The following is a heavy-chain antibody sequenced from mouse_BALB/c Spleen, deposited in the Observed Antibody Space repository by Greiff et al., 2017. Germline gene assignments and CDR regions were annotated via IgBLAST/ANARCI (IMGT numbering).Heavy chain of an antibody. CDR3: ASQNYGYRAMDY. V-gene: IGHV1-87*01. D-gene: IGHD1-2*01. CDR2: IYPGDGDT. CDR1: GYTFTSYW. Sequence: VQLVESGAELARPGASVKLSCKASGYTFTSYWMQWVKQRPGQGLEWIGAIYPGDGDTRYTQKFKGKATLTADKSSSTAYMQLSSLASEDSAVYYCASQNYGYRAMDYWGQGTSVTVSS. J-gene: IGHJ4*01.